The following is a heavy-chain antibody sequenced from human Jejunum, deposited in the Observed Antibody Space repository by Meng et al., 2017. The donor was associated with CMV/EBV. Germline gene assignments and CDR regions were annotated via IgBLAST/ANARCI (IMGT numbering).Heavy chain of an antibody. Sequence: LSLTCVVSGGSLIGTNWWNWVRQPPGGGLEWIGEIFHSGATNYNPSLKSRATLSIDNSKNQFSLKLTSVTVADTAVYFCGDPPAGYWGQGVLVTVSS. J-gene: IGHJ4*02. CDR1: GGSLIGTNW. CDR3: GDPPAGY. V-gene: IGHV4-4*01. CDR2: IFHSGAT.